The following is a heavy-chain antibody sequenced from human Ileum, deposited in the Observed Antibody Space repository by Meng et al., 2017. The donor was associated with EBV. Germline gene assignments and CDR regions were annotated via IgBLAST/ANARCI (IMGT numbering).Heavy chain of an antibody. CDR1: GGFFSGYY. J-gene: IGHJ5*02. D-gene: IGHD3-22*01. V-gene: IGHV4-34*02. CDR2: INHSGST. Sequence: QVQLQEWGAGLFKPSETLSRTCAGYGGFFSGYYWSWIRQSPGKGLEWIGEINHSGSTNYNPSLKSRVTISVDTSKNQFSLKLTSVTAADTAVYYCAREARSSGYHPGIGPWGQGTLVTVSS. CDR3: AREARSSGYHPGIGP.